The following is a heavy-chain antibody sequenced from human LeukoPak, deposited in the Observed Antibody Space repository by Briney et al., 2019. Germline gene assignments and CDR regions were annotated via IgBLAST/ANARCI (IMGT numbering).Heavy chain of an antibody. J-gene: IGHJ4*02. V-gene: IGHV1-2*02. CDR2: INPNSGDT. CDR1: GYTFTGYY. D-gene: IGHD2-2*01. CDR3: ARDVPEYRTSRSCSDLLAY. Sequence: ASVKVSCKAAGYTFTGYYIFWLRQAPGQGLEWMGWINPNSGDTNHTLKFQGRVTLTRDTSISTAYMELTSLRSDDTAVYYCARDVPEYRTSRSCSDLLAYWGQGSLVTVSS.